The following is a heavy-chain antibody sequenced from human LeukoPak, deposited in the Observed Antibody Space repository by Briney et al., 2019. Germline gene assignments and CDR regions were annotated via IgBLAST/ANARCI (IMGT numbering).Heavy chain of an antibody. CDR3: AKDLYYDGNDWDY. Sequence: GGSLRLSCAASGITLSRYSMHWVRQAPGKGLEWVSFIRFDGKNQYYGDFVKGRFTISRDNAENILYLQMNSLRPDDTAVYYCAKDLYYDGNDWDYWGQGTLVTVSS. CDR2: IRFDGKNQ. D-gene: IGHD3-22*01. V-gene: IGHV3-30*02. J-gene: IGHJ4*02. CDR1: GITLSRYS.